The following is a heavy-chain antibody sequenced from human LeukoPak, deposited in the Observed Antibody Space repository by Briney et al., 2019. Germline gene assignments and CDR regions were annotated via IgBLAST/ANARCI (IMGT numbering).Heavy chain of an antibody. Sequence: GGSLRLXCAGSGFSFSKYSFHWSRQAPGKGLQYVAVMSGDGARSFYAESAKGRFTIYRDISKNTVYLQMNSLRVEDMAVYYCAREDYMDVWGKGTTVIVTS. V-gene: IGHV3-64*02. CDR1: GFSFSKYS. CDR3: AREDYMDV. J-gene: IGHJ6*03. CDR2: MSGDGARS.